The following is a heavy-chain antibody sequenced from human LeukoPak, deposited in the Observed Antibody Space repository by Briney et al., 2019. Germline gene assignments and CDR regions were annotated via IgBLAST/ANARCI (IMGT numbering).Heavy chain of an antibody. J-gene: IGHJ4*02. CDR2: LYYSGST. Sequence: PSETLSLTCTVSGGSINRSTYYWAWIRQPPGKGLEWIGSLYYSGSTYYNPSLKSRVTISVDTSKNQFSLKMRSVTAADTAVYYCARYDVWGSYRAFDYWGQGTLVTVSS. CDR1: GGSINRSTYY. D-gene: IGHD3-16*02. CDR3: ARYDVWGSYRAFDY. V-gene: IGHV4-39*07.